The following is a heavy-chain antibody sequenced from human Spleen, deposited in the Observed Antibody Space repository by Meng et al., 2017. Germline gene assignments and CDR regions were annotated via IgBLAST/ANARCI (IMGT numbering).Heavy chain of an antibody. J-gene: IGHJ5*02. Sequence: GESLKISCAASGFTFSDYYMSWIRQAPGKGLEWVSSISSSGSTIYYADSVKGRFTISRDNAKNSLYLQMNSLRAEDTAVYFCGLGGGWTPRFDPWGQATLVTVSS. CDR1: GFTFSDYY. CDR3: GLGGGWTPRFDP. D-gene: IGHD3-16*01. CDR2: ISSSGSTI. V-gene: IGHV3-11*04.